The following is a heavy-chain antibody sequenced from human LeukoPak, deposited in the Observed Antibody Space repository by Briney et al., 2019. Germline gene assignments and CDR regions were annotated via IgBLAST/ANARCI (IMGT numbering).Heavy chain of an antibody. CDR3: ARVAYGGNSDLYFDY. Sequence: PSETLSLTCAVYGGSFSGYYWSWIRQPPGKGLEWIGEINHSGSTNYNPSLKSRVTISVDTSKNQFSLKLSSVTAADTAVYYCARVAYGGNSDLYFDYWGKGTLVTVSS. V-gene: IGHV4-34*01. CDR1: GGSFSGYY. D-gene: IGHD4-23*01. CDR2: INHSGST. J-gene: IGHJ4*02.